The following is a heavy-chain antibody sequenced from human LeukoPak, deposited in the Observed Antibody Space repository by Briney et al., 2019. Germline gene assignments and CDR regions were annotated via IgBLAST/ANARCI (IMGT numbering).Heavy chain of an antibody. Sequence: PSGTLSLTCAVSGGSISSSNWWSWVRQPPGEGLEWIGEIYHSGSTNYNPSLKSRVTISVDKSKTQFSLRLSSVTAADTAVYYCARASLRYYYGMDVWGKGTTVTVPS. J-gene: IGHJ6*04. CDR2: IYHSGST. V-gene: IGHV4-4*02. CDR3: ARASLRYYYGMDV. CDR1: GGSISSSNW.